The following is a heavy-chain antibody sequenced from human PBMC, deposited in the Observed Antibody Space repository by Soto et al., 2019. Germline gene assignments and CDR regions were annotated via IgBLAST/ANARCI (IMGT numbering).Heavy chain of an antibody. V-gene: IGHV3-74*01. CDR3: ARGDGDRYAGNGYLGRH. CDR2: IKSDGSGT. Sequence: EVQLVESGGGLIQPGESLTLSCAASGFTFSSYWMHWVRQAPGKGLVWVSRIKSDGSGTYYADFVKGRLTISRDNAKNTLYLQMNSLRVEDTAVYFCARGDGDRYAGNGYLGRHWGQGPLVTVSS. J-gene: IGHJ4*02. CDR1: GFTFSSYW. D-gene: IGHD5-18*01.